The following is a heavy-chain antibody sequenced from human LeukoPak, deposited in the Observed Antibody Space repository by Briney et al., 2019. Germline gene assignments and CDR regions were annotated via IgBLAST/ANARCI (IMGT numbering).Heavy chain of an antibody. J-gene: IGHJ4*01. Sequence: GGSLRLSCAASGLTFSNSAMSWVRQAPGQGLEWVSTLSGSGITTYYADSVKGRFTISRDNSKNKLYLQMNSLRAEDTAVYYCAKGISSSGWSYFDYRGHGTLVTVSS. CDR1: GLTFSNSA. D-gene: IGHD6-19*01. V-gene: IGHV3-23*01. CDR3: AKGISSSGWSYFDY. CDR2: LSGSGITT.